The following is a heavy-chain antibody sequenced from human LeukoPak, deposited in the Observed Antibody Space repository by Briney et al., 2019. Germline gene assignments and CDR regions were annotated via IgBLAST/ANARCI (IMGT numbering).Heavy chain of an antibody. CDR3: ARDYCSSTSCYAFDY. D-gene: IGHD2-2*01. CDR1: GGTFSSYA. CDR2: IIPIFGTA. Sequence: ASVTVSCKASGGTFSSYAISWVRQAPGQGLEWMGGIIPIFGTANYAQKFQGRVTITADESTSTAYMELSSLRSEDTAVYYCARDYCSSTSCYAFDYWGQGTLVTVSS. J-gene: IGHJ4*02. V-gene: IGHV1-69*13.